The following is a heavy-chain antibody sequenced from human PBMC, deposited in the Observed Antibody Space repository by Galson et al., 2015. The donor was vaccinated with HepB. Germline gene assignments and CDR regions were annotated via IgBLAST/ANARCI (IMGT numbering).Heavy chain of an antibody. V-gene: IGHV3-30*18. J-gene: IGHJ6*02. Sequence: LRLSCAASGFPFRNYGMHWVRQAPGKGLEWVAVVSYDGSNKFYADSVKGRFTISRDNYKNTLYLQMNSLRAEDTAVYNCAKDRRGSYFYYVMDVWGQGTTVTVSS. CDR1: GFPFRNYG. CDR2: VSYDGSNK. CDR3: AKDRRGSYFYYVMDV. D-gene: IGHD3-10*01.